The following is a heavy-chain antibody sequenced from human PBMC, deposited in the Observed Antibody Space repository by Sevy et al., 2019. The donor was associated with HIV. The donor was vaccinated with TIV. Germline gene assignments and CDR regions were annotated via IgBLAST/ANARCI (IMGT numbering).Heavy chain of an antibody. CDR1: GYSFTSYW. Sequence: GESLKISCKGSGYSFTSYWIGWVRQMPGKGLEWMGIIYPGDSDTRYSPSFQGQVTISADKSISTAYLQWSSLKASDTDMYYCSRLPTESHDAFDIWGQGTMVTVSS. CDR2: IYPGDSDT. CDR3: SRLPTESHDAFDI. J-gene: IGHJ3*02. V-gene: IGHV5-51*01.